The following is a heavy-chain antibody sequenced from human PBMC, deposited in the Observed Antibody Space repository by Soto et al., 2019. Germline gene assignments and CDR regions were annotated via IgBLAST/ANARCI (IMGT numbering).Heavy chain of an antibody. CDR2: IWYDGSNK. Sequence: QVQLVESGGGVVQPGRSLRLSCAASGFTFSSYGMHWVRQAPGKGLEWVAVIWYDGSNKYYADSVKGRFTISRDNSKNTLYLQMNSLRAEDTAVYYCARDKWIAVAGTIVLYSMDVWGQGTTVTVSS. J-gene: IGHJ6*02. CDR1: GFTFSSYG. D-gene: IGHD6-19*01. V-gene: IGHV3-33*01. CDR3: ARDKWIAVAGTIVLYSMDV.